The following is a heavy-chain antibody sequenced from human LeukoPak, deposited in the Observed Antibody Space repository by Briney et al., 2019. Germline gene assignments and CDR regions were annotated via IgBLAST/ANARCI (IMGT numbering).Heavy chain of an antibody. CDR1: GFTFGDYA. J-gene: IGHJ6*03. CDR3: TRVAYYYMGV. V-gene: IGHV3-49*04. CDR2: IRSKAYGGTT. Sequence: GGSLRLSCTASGFTFGDYAMSWVRQAPGKGLEWVGFIRSKAYGGTTEYAAFVKGRFTISRDDSKSIAYLQMNSLKTEDTAVYYCTRVAYYYMGVWGKGTTVTVSS.